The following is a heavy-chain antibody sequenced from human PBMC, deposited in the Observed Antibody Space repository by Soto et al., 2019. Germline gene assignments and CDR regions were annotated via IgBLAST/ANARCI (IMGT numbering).Heavy chain of an antibody. Sequence: EVQLVESGGGLIQPGGSLRLSCAASEFTVSTNYMTWVRQAPGKGLEWVSAISGSGGSTYYADSVKGRFTISRDNSKNTLYLQMNSLRAEDTAVYYCAKGTGYSSSSWLSHYWGQGTLVTVSS. D-gene: IGHD6-6*01. CDR3: AKGTGYSSSSWLSHY. CDR2: ISGSGGST. CDR1: EFTVSTNY. J-gene: IGHJ4*02. V-gene: IGHV3-23*04.